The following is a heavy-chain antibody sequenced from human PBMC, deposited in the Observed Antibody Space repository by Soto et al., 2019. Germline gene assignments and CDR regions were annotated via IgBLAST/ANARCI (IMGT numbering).Heavy chain of an antibody. Sequence: QVQLVQSGAEVKKPGSSVKVSCKASGGTFSSYAFSWVRQAPGQGLEWMGRIIPLFGTPNYAQRFQGRVTIIAEESTSTAYMELSSLRSEDTAVYYCVSGIGITFGGVTREFDYWGQGTLVTVSS. CDR2: IIPLFGTP. V-gene: IGHV1-69*01. CDR3: VSGIGITFGGVTREFDY. CDR1: GGTFSSYA. D-gene: IGHD3-16*01. J-gene: IGHJ4*02.